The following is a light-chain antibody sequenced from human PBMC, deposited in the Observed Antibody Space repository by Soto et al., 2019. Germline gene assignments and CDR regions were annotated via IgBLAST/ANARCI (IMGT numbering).Light chain of an antibody. CDR1: QSFRGL. CDR3: QQRHMWPIT. V-gene: IGKV3-11*01. J-gene: IGKJ5*01. Sequence: EVVLTQSPVTLSLSPGERATLSCRASQSFRGLLAWYHQKPGQAPRLLIYDAYTRATGIPPRFSGSGSGTDFTVTISSREPEDSAVYYCQQRHMWPITFGQGTRLEI. CDR2: DAY.